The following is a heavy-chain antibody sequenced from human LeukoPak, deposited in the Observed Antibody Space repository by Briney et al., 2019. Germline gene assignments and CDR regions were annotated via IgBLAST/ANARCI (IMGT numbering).Heavy chain of an antibody. V-gene: IGHV1-69*04. J-gene: IGHJ4*02. CDR3: ARDRPRARYFDY. D-gene: IGHD2-15*01. Sequence: SVKVSCKASGGTFSDYSISWVRQAPGQGLEWMGRIIPILNVPNYAQKFEGRVTITGDKSTSTAYMELSSLKSEDTAVYFCARDRPRARYFDYWGQGTLVTVSS. CDR1: GGTFSDYS. CDR2: IIPILNVP.